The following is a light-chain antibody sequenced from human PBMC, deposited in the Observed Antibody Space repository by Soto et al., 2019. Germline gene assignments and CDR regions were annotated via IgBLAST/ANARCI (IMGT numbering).Light chain of an antibody. CDR1: SSDVGGYKY. V-gene: IGLV2-14*01. CDR2: DVS. CDR3: SSYTSSTTYF. Sequence: QSVLTQPASVSGSPGQSITISCTGTSSDVGGYKYVSWYQHHPGKGPKLMLYDVSNRPSGVSNRFSGSKSGNTASLTISGLQAEDEADYYCSSYTSSTTYFFGTGTKLTVL. J-gene: IGLJ1*01.